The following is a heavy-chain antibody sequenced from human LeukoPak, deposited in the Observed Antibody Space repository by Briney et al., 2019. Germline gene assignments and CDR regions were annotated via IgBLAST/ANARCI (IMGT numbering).Heavy chain of an antibody. J-gene: IGHJ5*02. CDR2: INAGNGNT. Sequence: ASVKVSCKASGYTFTSYAMHWVRQAPGQRPEWMGWINAGNGNTKYSQKFQGRVTITRDTSASTAYMELSSLRSEDTAVYYCARVGDGYNLPRWFDPWGQGTLVTVSS. CDR3: ARVGDGYNLPRWFDP. D-gene: IGHD5-24*01. V-gene: IGHV1-3*01. CDR1: GYTFTSYA.